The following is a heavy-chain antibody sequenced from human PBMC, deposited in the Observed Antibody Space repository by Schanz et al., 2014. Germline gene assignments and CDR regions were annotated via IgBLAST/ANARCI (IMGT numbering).Heavy chain of an antibody. Sequence: EVQLVESGGGLVKPGGSLRLSCAASGFTFSSYGMHWVRQAPGKGLEWLSYISRDGTTSYYADSVKGRFTISRDNAKNSLYLQMNSLRDEDTALYYCARDSDRATMVRTYNWFDPWGQGTLVTVSS. V-gene: IGHV3-48*02. CDR1: GFTFSSYG. CDR2: ISRDGTTS. D-gene: IGHD3-10*01. CDR3: ARDSDRATMVRTYNWFDP. J-gene: IGHJ5*02.